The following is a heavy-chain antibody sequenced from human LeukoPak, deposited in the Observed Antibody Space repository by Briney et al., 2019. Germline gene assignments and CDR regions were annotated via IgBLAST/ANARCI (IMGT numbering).Heavy chain of an antibody. V-gene: IGHV3-48*02. Sequence: GGSLRLSCAASGFTFTSYSMNWVRQAPGKGLEWVSYISGSSSTTLYADSVKGRFTISRDNAKNSLYLQMNSLRDEDTAVYYCARGFGYGSNSYFDYWGQGTLVTVSS. CDR1: GFTFTSYS. D-gene: IGHD4-23*01. CDR3: ARGFGYGSNSYFDY. J-gene: IGHJ4*02. CDR2: ISGSSSTT.